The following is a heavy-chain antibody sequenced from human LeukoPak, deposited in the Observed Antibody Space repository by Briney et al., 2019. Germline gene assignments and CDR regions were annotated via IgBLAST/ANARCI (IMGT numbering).Heavy chain of an antibody. J-gene: IGHJ4*02. D-gene: IGHD3-10*01. CDR2: ISDSVGGT. CDR3: ARDSLLWFGFDY. V-gene: IGHV3-23*01. CDR1: GFTFNNYA. Sequence: GGSLRLSCAASGFTFNNYAMSWVRQAPGRGLEWVSGISDSVGGTYYADSAKGRFTISRDNAKNSLYLQMNSLRAEDTAVYYCARDSLLWFGFDYWGQGTLVTVSS.